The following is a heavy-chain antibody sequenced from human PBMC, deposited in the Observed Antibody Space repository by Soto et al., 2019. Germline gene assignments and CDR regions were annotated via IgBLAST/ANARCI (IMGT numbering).Heavy chain of an antibody. Sequence: GGSLRLSCAASGFTFSSYWMHWVRQAPGKGLVWVSRINSDGSSTSYADSVKGRFTISRDNAKNTLYLQMNSLRAEDTAVYYCARDLFTPYFIAAAVAGGMDVWGQGTTVTVSS. J-gene: IGHJ6*02. CDR1: GFTFSSYW. CDR3: ARDLFTPYFIAAAVAGGMDV. V-gene: IGHV3-74*01. D-gene: IGHD6-13*01. CDR2: INSDGSST.